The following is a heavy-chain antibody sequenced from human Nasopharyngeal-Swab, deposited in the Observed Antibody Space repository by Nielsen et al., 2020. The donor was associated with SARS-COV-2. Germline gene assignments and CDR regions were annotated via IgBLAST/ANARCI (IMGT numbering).Heavy chain of an antibody. CDR3: TRPLGATVVTALTGYYYYMDV. CDR2: IRSKANSYAT. CDR1: GFTFSGSA. J-gene: IGHJ6*03. D-gene: IGHD4-23*01. V-gene: IGHV3-73*01. Sequence: GESLKISCAASGFTFSGSAMHWVRQASEKGLEWVGRIRSKANSYATAYAASVKGRFTISRDDSKNTAYLQMNSLKTEDTAVYYCTRPLGATVVTALTGYYYYMDVWGKGTTVTVSS.